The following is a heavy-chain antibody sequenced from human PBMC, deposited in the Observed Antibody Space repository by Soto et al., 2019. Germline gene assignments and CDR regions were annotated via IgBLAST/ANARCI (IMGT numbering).Heavy chain of an antibody. CDR2: IIPIFGTA. J-gene: IGHJ6*02. D-gene: IGHD5-12*01. V-gene: IGHV1-69*01. Sequence: QVQLVQSGAEVKKPGSSVKVSCKASGGTFSSYAISWVRQAPGQGLEWMGGIIPIFGTANYAQKFQGRVTITADESTSTAYMELSSLRSEDTAVYYCACGDGYKASPNTYYYGMDVWGQGTTVTVSS. CDR3: ACGDGYKASPNTYYYGMDV. CDR1: GGTFSSYA.